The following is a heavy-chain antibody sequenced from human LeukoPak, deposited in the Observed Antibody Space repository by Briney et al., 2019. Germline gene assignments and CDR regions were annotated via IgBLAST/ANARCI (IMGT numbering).Heavy chain of an antibody. V-gene: IGHV3-33*01. CDR1: GFTFSSYG. D-gene: IGHD2-21*02. CDR3: ARGTATPDY. CDR2: IWYDGSNK. Sequence: GRSLRLSCAASGFTFSSYGMHWVRQAPGKGLERVAVIWYDGSNKYYADSVKGRFTISRDNSKNTPYLQMNSLRAEDTAVYYCARGTATPDYWGQGTLVTVSS. J-gene: IGHJ4*02.